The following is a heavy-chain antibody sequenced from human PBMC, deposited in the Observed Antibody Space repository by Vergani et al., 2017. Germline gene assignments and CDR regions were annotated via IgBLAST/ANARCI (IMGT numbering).Heavy chain of an antibody. V-gene: IGHV1-8*03. CDR2: MNPIIGNT. CDR3: VRARRTCTYDHCPRYYYDL. CDR1: GYTFTSDD. J-gene: IGHJ4*02. Sequence: QVQLVQSGAEVKKPGASVKVSCKASGYTFTSDDINWVRQATGQGLEWMGWMNPIIGNTGYAQNLQGRLTITRDTSVNTAYMELSSLTSEDMAVYYCVRARRTCTYDHCPRYYYDLWGQGTLVTVSS. D-gene: IGHD2-8*01.